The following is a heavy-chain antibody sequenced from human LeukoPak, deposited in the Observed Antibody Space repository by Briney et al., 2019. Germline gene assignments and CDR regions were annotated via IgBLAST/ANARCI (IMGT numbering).Heavy chain of an antibody. D-gene: IGHD5-18*01. CDR2: INSDGSST. J-gene: IGHJ6*03. CDR3: ARVGRGYKYYYYYYYMDV. V-gene: IGHV3-74*01. Sequence: GGSLRLSCAASGFTFSSYWMHWVRQAPGKGLVWVSRINSDGSSTSYADSVKGRFTISRDNAKNTMYLQMNSLRAEDTAVYYCARVGRGYKYYYYYYYMDVWGKGTTVTVSS. CDR1: GFTFSSYW.